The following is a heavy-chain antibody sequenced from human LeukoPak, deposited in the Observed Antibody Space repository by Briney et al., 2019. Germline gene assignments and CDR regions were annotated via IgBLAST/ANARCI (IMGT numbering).Heavy chain of an antibody. Sequence: KTGGSLRLSCAASGFTFSSYSMNWVRQAPGKGLEWVSSISSSSYIYYADSVKGRSTISRDNAKNSLYLQMNSLRAEDTAVYYCARDLVSSWSRGYYYMDVWGKGTTVTVSS. CDR3: ARDLVSSWSRGYYYMDV. CDR1: GFTFSSYS. D-gene: IGHD6-13*01. CDR2: ISSSSYI. V-gene: IGHV3-21*01. J-gene: IGHJ6*03.